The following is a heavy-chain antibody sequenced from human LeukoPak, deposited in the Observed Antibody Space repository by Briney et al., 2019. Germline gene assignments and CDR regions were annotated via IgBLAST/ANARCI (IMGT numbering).Heavy chain of an antibody. CDR1: GFTFSSYG. Sequence: GGSLRLSCAASGFTFSSYGMHWVRQAPGKGLDWVAVIWYDGSNKYYADSVKGRFTISRDNSKNTLYLQMNSLRAEDTAVYYCARDRSLPSGMDVWGQGTTVTVSS. CDR2: IWYDGSNK. D-gene: IGHD2-15*01. J-gene: IGHJ6*02. V-gene: IGHV3-33*01. CDR3: ARDRSLPSGMDV.